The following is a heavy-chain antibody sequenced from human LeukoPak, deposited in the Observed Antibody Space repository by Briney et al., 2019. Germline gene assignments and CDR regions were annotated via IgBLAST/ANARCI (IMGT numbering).Heavy chain of an antibody. CDR1: GFTVITND. CDR2: LYSDGNT. Sequence: GGSLRLSCAASGFTVITNDMTWVRQAPGKGLEWVSVLYSDGNTKYADSVQGRFTISRDNSKNTLYLEMNSLRPDDTAVYYCARGVEPLAANTLAYWGQGTLVAVSS. V-gene: IGHV3-53*01. CDR3: ARGVEPLAANTLAY. D-gene: IGHD1-14*01. J-gene: IGHJ4*02.